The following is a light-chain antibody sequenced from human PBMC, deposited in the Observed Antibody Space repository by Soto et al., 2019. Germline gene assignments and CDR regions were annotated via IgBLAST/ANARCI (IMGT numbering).Light chain of an antibody. V-gene: IGLV1-40*01. Sequence: SVLTQPPSVSGAPGQGVTISCTGSSSNIGAGYDVHWYQQLPGTAPKLLIYGNSNRPSGVPDRFSGSKSGTSASLAITGLQAEDEADYYCQSYDSSLSGYVFGTGTKVTV. J-gene: IGLJ1*01. CDR3: QSYDSSLSGYV. CDR2: GNS. CDR1: SSNIGAGYD.